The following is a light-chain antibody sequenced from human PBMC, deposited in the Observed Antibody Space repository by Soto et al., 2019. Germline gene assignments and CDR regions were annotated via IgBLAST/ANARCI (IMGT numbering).Light chain of an antibody. J-gene: IGKJ2*01. CDR3: QQYYSTPPYT. CDR1: QIVLYSSNYKNY. CDR2: WAS. Sequence: DIVMTQSPDSLAVSLGERATINCKSSQIVLYSSNYKNYLAWYQQKPGQPPKLLIYWASTRESGVPDRFSGSGSGTDFTLTISSLQAEDVAVYYCQQYYSTPPYTFGQGTKLEIK. V-gene: IGKV4-1*01.